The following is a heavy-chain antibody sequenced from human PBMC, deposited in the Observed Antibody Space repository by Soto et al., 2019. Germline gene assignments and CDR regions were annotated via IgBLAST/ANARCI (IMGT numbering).Heavy chain of an antibody. CDR1: GGSISSYY. CDR2: IYYTGST. D-gene: IGHD2-15*01. J-gene: IGHJ6*02. CDR3: ARVGGLCSYYGLDV. V-gene: IGHV4-59*01. Sequence: QVQLQESGPGLVKPSETLSLSCTVSGGSISSYYWSWIRQPPGKRLEWIGYIYYTGSTNYNPSLKSRDTISVDTPKNHFSLKLSSVTAADTAVYYCARVGGLCSYYGLDVWGQGTTVTVSS.